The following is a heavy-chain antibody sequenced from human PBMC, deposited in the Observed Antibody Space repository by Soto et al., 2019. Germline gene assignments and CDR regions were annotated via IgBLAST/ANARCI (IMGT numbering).Heavy chain of an antibody. CDR2: IYYSGST. Sequence: SETLSLTCTVSGGSISSYYWSWIRQPPGKGLEWIGYIYYSGSTNYNPSLKSRVTISVDTSKNQFSLKLSSVTAADTAVYYCARSYSGYDFDYWGQGTLVTVSS. D-gene: IGHD5-12*01. CDR1: GGSISSYY. CDR3: ARSYSGYDFDY. J-gene: IGHJ4*02. V-gene: IGHV4-59*01.